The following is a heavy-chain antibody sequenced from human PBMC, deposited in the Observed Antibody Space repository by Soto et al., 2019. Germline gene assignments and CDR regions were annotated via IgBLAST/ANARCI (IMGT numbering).Heavy chain of an antibody. J-gene: IGHJ6*02. V-gene: IGHV4-39*07. CDR3: ARDKDPPYGDYAHYYYYGMDV. CDR2: LFYGGTT. CDR1: GGSISGYY. Sequence: PSETLSLTCTVSGGSISGYYWTWIRQPPGKGLEWVGSLFYGGTTDYNPSLKSRLTMSLDTSKNQFSLKVRSVTAADTAVYYCARDKDPPYGDYAHYYYYGMDVWGQGTTVTVSS. D-gene: IGHD4-17*01.